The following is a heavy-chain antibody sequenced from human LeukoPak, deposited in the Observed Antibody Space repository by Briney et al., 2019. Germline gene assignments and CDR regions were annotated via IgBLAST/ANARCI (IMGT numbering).Heavy chain of an antibody. CDR1: GFTLSAYA. V-gene: IGHV3-30*04. J-gene: IGHJ4*02. D-gene: IGHD1-26*01. Sequence: PGGTLRLSCAASGFTLSAYAIHWLRQAPGKGLEWVAVISYDGSNKKYEVSVKGRITISRDTSTNTLYLQMNSLRAEDTAVYFCARSPGILGANYFVYWGQGTLVTVSS. CDR3: ARSPGILGANYFVY. CDR2: ISYDGSNK.